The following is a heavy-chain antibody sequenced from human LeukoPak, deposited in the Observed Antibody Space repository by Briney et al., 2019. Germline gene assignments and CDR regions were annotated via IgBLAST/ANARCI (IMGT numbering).Heavy chain of an antibody. Sequence: GGSLRLSCAASGFTVSSNYMSWVRQAPGKGLEWVSVIYSGGSTYYTDSVKGRFTISRDNSKSTVFLQMNSLRAEDTAVYFCARDRDSSVDDAFDIWGQGTMVTVSS. CDR3: ARDRDSSVDDAFDI. J-gene: IGHJ3*02. V-gene: IGHV3-53*01. CDR1: GFTVSSNY. D-gene: IGHD3-22*01. CDR2: IYSGGST.